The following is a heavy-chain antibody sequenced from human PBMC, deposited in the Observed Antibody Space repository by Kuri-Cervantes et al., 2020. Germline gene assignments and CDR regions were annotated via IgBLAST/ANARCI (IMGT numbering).Heavy chain of an antibody. CDR3: AHIDWPGDQYYFDY. V-gene: IGHV2-5*01. J-gene: IGHJ4*02. CDR2: IYWNDDT. D-gene: IGHD3-9*01. CDR1: GFSLSTSGVG. Sequence: SGPTLVKPTQTLTLTCTFSGFSLSTSGVGVGWIRQPPGKALEWLALIYWNDDTRYSPSLKSRLTITKDTSKNQVVLTMANMDPVDTTTYYCAHIDWPGDQYYFDYWGQGTLVTVSS.